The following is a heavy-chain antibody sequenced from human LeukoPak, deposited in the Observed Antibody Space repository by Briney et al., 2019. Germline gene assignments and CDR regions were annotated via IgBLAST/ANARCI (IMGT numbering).Heavy chain of an antibody. D-gene: IGHD1-1*01. Sequence: GGSLRLSCAASGFTFNNYGMSWVRQAPGQGLEWVSAINWNGDGTGYADSVKGRFTISRDNAKNSLYLQMNSLRAEDTAVYYCARDLGTNFDYWGQGTLVTVSS. CDR1: GFTFNNYG. CDR3: ARDLGTNFDY. CDR2: INWNGDGT. J-gene: IGHJ4*02. V-gene: IGHV3-20*04.